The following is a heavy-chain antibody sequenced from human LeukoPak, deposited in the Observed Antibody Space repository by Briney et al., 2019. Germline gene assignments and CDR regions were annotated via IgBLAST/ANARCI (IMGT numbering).Heavy chain of an antibody. Sequence: GESLKISCAASGFTFSNAWMSWVRQTPGKGLEWVGHIKRKTDGGATEHAAPVKGRFTISRDDSKNTLYLQMSSLKTEVTAVYYCTREVYDSSGYYHFDYWGQGTLVTVSS. CDR3: TREVYDSSGYYHFDY. CDR1: GFTFSNAW. D-gene: IGHD3-22*01. CDR2: IKRKTDGGAT. J-gene: IGHJ4*02. V-gene: IGHV3-15*01.